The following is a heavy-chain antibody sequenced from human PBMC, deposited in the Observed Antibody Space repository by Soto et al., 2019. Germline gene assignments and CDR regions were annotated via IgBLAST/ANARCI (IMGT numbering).Heavy chain of an antibody. V-gene: IGHV4-34*01. D-gene: IGHD5-12*01. J-gene: IGHJ4*02. CDR2: VKDGGHT. CDR3: ARGQEGVVATH. CDR1: GGSLSGYY. Sequence: QVQLQQWGAGLLKPSETLSLNCAVTGGSLSGYYWSWIRQPPGKGLDWIGEVKDGGHTNYSPSLRGRVTISSDTSNNQFSLRLNSVTDADTGVYYCARGQEGVVATHWDQGSLVTVSS.